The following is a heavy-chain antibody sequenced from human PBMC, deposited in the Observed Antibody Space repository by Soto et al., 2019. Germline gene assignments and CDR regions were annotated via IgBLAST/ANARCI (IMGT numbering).Heavy chain of an antibody. J-gene: IGHJ4*02. CDR3: ATGVDTAKVGY. Sequence: VQLVESGGGLIQPGGSLRLSCAASGFTVSSNHMTWVRKAPGRGPEWVSTIYPGGDTFYADSVKGRFAISRDNSKNMLYLQMNSLRAEDTAEYYCATGVDTAKVGYWGQGTLVTVSS. D-gene: IGHD5-18*01. CDR1: GFTVSSNH. V-gene: IGHV3-53*01. CDR2: IYPGGDT.